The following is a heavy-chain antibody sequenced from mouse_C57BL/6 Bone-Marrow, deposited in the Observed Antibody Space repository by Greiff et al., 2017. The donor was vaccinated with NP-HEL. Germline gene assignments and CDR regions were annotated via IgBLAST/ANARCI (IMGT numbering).Heavy chain of an antibody. V-gene: IGHV3-8*01. D-gene: IGHD1-1*01. Sequence: EVKLVESGPGLAKPSQTLSLTCSVTGYSITSDYWNWIRKFPGNKLEYMGYISYSGSTYYNPSLKSRISITRDTSKNQYYLQLNSVTTEDTATYYCARSEDYGSSYWYFDVWGTGTTVTVSS. CDR1: GYSITSDY. CDR2: ISYSGST. J-gene: IGHJ1*03. CDR3: ARSEDYGSSYWYFDV.